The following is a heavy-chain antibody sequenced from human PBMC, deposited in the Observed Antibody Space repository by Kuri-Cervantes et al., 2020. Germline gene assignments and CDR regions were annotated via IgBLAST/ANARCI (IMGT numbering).Heavy chain of an antibody. V-gene: IGHV1-58*01. Sequence: SVKVSCKASGFTFTTSAVQWVRQPRGQRLEWMGWIVVGTGDTKFAQEFQGRVTLTRDLSTNTAYMEMNSLRSEDTAVYYCAALRTTVTTNIDWGQGTLVTVSS. CDR1: GFTFTTSA. CDR3: AALRTTVTTNID. CDR2: IVVGTGDT. D-gene: IGHD4-17*01. J-gene: IGHJ1*01.